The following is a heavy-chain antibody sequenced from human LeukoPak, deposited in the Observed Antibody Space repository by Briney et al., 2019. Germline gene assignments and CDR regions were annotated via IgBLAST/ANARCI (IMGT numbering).Heavy chain of an antibody. Sequence: GESLKISCQTPGYSFTSYWIGWVRQMPGKGLEWMGFIYPGDSDTRYSPSFQGQVTISADKSISSAYLQWSSLKASDTGIYYCARHSRVSGLTGYWGQGTLVTVSS. V-gene: IGHV5-51*01. CDR1: GYSFTSYW. CDR3: ARHSRVSGLTGY. CDR2: IYPGDSDT. D-gene: IGHD2-15*01. J-gene: IGHJ4*02.